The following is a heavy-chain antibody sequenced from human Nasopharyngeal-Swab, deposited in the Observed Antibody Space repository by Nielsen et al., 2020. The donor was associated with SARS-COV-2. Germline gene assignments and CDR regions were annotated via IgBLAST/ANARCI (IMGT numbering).Heavy chain of an antibody. J-gene: IGHJ3*02. CDR2: IIPILGIA. D-gene: IGHD4-17*01. V-gene: IGHV1-69*10. CDR1: GGTFSSYA. CDR3: ARGSPAVDYGDYSSWAFDI. Sequence: SVKVSCKASGGTFSSYAISWVRQASGQGLEWMGGIIPILGIANYAQKFQGRVTITADKSTSTAYMELSSLRSEDTAVYYCARGSPAVDYGDYSSWAFDIWGQGTMVTVSS.